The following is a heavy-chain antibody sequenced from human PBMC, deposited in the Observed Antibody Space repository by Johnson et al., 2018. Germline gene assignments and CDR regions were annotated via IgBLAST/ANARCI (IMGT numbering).Heavy chain of an antibody. CDR2: IYYSGST. CDR3: ARSQPVVTGNAFEV. Sequence: QVQLQESGPGLVKPSETLSLTCTVSGGAITSHYWSWIRQSPGKGLEWIGYIYYSGSTNYSPSLKSRVTISVDTSKSKFSLKLTSVTATDTAVYYCARSQPVVTGNAFEVWGQVTLVTVSS. J-gene: IGHJ3*01. V-gene: IGHV4-59*11. D-gene: IGHD2-21*02. CDR1: GGAITSHY.